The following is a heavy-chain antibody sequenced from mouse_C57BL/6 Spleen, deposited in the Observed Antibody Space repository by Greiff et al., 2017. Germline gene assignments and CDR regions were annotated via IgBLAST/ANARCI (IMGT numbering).Heavy chain of an antibody. CDR3: ARSTMVTTEGFDY. V-gene: IGHV1-54*01. Sequence: VQLQHSGAELVRPGTSVKVSCKASGYAFTNYLIEWVKQRPGQGLEWIGVINPGSGGTNYNEKFKGKATLTADKSSSTAYMQLSSLTSEDSAVYFCARSTMVTTEGFDYWGQGTTLTVSS. CDR2: INPGSGGT. J-gene: IGHJ2*01. CDR1: GYAFTNYL. D-gene: IGHD2-2*01.